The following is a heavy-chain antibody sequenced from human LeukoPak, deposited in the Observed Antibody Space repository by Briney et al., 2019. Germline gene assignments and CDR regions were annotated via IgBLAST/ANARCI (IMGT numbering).Heavy chain of an antibody. J-gene: IGHJ3*02. V-gene: IGHV5-51*01. CDR2: IYPGDSDT. CDR3: ARGLGYCSSTSCSWAFDI. D-gene: IGHD2-2*01. CDR1: GYSFTSYW. Sequence: GESLKISCKGSGYSFTSYWIGWVRQMPGKGLEWMGIIYPGDSDTRYSPSFQGQVTISADKSISTAYLQWSSLKASDTAMYYCARGLGYCSSTSCSWAFDIWGQGTMVTVSS.